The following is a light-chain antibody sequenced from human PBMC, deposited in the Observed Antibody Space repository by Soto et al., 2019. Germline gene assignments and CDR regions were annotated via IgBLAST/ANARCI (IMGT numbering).Light chain of an antibody. CDR3: QQSYSTLP. Sequence: EIQLAQAPSSLSSSDGARVTITCRASQSISSYLKWYQQKPGKAPKLLIYAASSLQSGVPSRFSGSGSGTDFTLTISSLQPEDFATYYCQQSYSTLPFGGGTKVDI. V-gene: IGKV1-39*01. CDR1: QSISSY. J-gene: IGKJ4*01. CDR2: AAS.